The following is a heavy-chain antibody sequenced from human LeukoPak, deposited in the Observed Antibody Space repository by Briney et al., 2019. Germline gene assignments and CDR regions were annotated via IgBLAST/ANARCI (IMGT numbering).Heavy chain of an antibody. J-gene: IGHJ5*02. D-gene: IGHD2-2*02. CDR2: IYHSGGT. CDR1: GYSISSGYY. CDR3: ARQTAEDCSSTSCYIRNWFDP. Sequence: KPSETLSLTCAVSGYSISSGYYWGWIRQPPGKEREWIGSIYHSGGTYYNPSLKSRVTISVDTSKNQFSLKLSSVTAADTAVYYCARQTAEDCSSTSCYIRNWFDPWGQGTLVTVSS. V-gene: IGHV4-38-2*01.